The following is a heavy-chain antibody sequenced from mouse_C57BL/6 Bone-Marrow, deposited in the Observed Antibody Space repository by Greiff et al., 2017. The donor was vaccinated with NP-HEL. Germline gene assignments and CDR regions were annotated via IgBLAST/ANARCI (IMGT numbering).Heavy chain of an antibody. D-gene: IGHD1-1*01. CDR3: ASITTVDWYFDV. J-gene: IGHJ1*03. CDR2: INPNNGGT. Sequence: VQLQQSGPELVKPGAPVKISCKASGYTFTDYYMNWVKQSHGKSLEWIGDINPNNGGTSYNQKFKGKATLTVDKSSSTAYMELRSLTSEDSAVYYCASITTVDWYFDVWGTGTTVTVSS. CDR1: GYTFTDYY. V-gene: IGHV1-26*01.